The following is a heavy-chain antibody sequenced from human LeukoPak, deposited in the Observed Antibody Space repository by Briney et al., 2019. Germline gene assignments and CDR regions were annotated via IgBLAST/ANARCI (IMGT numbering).Heavy chain of an antibody. J-gene: IGHJ4*02. Sequence: QPGGSLRLSCAASGFTFSSYAMSWVRQAPGKGLEWVSYISGSGGSTYYADSVKGRFTTSRDNSKNTLYLQMNSLRAEDTAVYYCAKDRGSRDYFDYWGQGTLVTVSS. CDR2: ISGSGGST. D-gene: IGHD1-26*01. CDR1: GFTFSSYA. V-gene: IGHV3-23*01. CDR3: AKDRGSRDYFDY.